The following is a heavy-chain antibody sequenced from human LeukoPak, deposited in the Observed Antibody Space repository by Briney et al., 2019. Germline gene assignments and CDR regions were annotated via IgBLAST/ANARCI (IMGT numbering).Heavy chain of an antibody. J-gene: IGHJ5*02. CDR2: IYYSGST. CDR3: ARVLLSNYEFWSGYSNWFDP. CDR1: GGSISSYY. D-gene: IGHD3-3*01. Sequence: PSETLSLTCTVSGGSISSYYWSWIRQPPGKGLEWIGYIYYSGSTNYNPSLKSRVTISVDTSKNQFSLKLSSVTAADTAVYYCARVLLSNYEFWSGYSNWFDPWGQGTLVTVSS. V-gene: IGHV4-59*01.